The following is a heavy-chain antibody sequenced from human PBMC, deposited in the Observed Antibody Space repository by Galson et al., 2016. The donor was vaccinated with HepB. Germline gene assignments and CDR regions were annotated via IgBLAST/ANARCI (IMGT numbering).Heavy chain of an antibody. CDR3: ASDTIFAPYGMDV. J-gene: IGHJ6*02. Sequence: SLSLSCAASGFTFRRYNMNWVRQAPGKGLEWVSSISSSGGSYIYYADSVKGRFTISRDNAKNSLYLQMTSLRAEDTADYYCASDTIFAPYGMDVWGQGTTVTVSS. D-gene: IGHD3-3*01. CDR1: GFTFRRYN. V-gene: IGHV3-21*01. CDR2: ISSSGGSYI.